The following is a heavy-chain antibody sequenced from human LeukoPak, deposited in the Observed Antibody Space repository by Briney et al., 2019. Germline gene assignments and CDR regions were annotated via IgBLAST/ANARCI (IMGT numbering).Heavy chain of an antibody. CDR1: GFTFSSYA. J-gene: IGHJ6*02. CDR2: ISYDGSNK. CDR3: ARYCSGGSCPYYYYYGMDV. D-gene: IGHD2-15*01. V-gene: IGHV3-30*04. Sequence: PGRSLRLSCAASGFTFSSYAMHWVRQAPGKGLEWVAVISYDGSNKYYADSVKGRFTISRDNSKNTLYLQMNSLRAEDTAVYYCARYCSGGSCPYYYYYGMDVWGRGTTVTVSS.